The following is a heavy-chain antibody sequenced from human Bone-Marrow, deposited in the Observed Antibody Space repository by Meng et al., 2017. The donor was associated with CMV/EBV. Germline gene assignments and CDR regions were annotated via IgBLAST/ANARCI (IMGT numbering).Heavy chain of an antibody. CDR2: ISSSGETL. CDR1: GFTFGSYS. V-gene: IGHV3-48*04. Sequence: GESLKISCTASGFTFGSYSMSWVRQAPGKGLEWVAYISSSGETLYYADSVKGRFSISRDNAKSSLYLQMNTLKAEDTAVYYCARVYGSGSYNRNCFGRWGQGTRVTGSS. J-gene: IGHJ4*02. CDR3: ARVYGSGSYNRNCFGR. D-gene: IGHD3-10*01.